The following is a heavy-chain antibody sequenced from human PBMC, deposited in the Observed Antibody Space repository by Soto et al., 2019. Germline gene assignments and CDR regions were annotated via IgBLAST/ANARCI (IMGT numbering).Heavy chain of an antibody. D-gene: IGHD2-2*01. CDR3: ARMSSSISPGY. CDR2: VSSSGSTK. J-gene: IGHJ4*02. CDR1: WLKGSNYS. Sequence: LLRVSRGAAWLKGSNYSRSWIRQAQGKGLEWVSYVSSSGSTKYYADSVKGRFTISRDNARNSLYLQMNSLRAEDTSVYYCARMSSSISPGYWGQGTLVTVSS. V-gene: IGHV3-48*01.